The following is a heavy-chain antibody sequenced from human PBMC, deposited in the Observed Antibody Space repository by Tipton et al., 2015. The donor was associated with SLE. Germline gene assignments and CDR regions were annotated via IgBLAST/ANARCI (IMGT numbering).Heavy chain of an antibody. CDR3: AREGEVTTSPYYFDY. J-gene: IGHJ4*02. CDR1: GGSISSGSYY. Sequence: TLSLTCTVSGGSISSGSYYWSWIRQPAGKGLEWIGRIYTSGSTNYNPSLKSRVTISVDTSKNQFSLKLSSVTAADTAVYYCAREGEVTTSPYYFDYWGQGTLVTVSS. CDR2: IYTSGST. D-gene: IGHD4-17*01. V-gene: IGHV4-61*02.